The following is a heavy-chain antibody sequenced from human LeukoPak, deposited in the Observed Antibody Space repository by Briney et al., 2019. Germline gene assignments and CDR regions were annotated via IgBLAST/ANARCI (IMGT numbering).Heavy chain of an antibody. J-gene: IGHJ5*02. CDR3: ARRYYHSTEFDP. CDR1: GYGFSNYW. V-gene: IGHV5-51*01. D-gene: IGHD2/OR15-2a*01. CDR2: IYPADSST. Sequence: GESLKISCKASGYGFSNYWIGWVRQLPGKGLEWVAFIYPADSSTRYSPSFQGQVTISADKSISTAYLQWTSLKASDTAMYYCARRYYHSTEFDPWGQGTLVTVS.